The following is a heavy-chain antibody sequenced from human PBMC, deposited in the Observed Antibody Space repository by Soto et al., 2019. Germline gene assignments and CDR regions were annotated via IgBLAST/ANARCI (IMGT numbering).Heavy chain of an antibody. J-gene: IGHJ6*03. D-gene: IGHD3-10*01. CDR1: GFTFSSYS. CDR2: ISSSSSTI. CDR3: ARGRVDWYYYGSGSYYNELYYMDV. V-gene: IGHV3-48*01. Sequence: GGSLRLSCAASGFTFSSYSMNWVRQAPGKGLEWVSYISSSSSTIYYADSVKGRFTISRDNAKNSLYLQMNSLRAEDTAVYYCARGRVDWYYYGSGSYYNELYYMDVWGKGTTVTVSS.